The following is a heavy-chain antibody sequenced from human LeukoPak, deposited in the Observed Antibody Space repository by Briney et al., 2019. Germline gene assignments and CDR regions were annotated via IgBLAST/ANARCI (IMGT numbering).Heavy chain of an antibody. J-gene: IGHJ5*02. CDR3: ARDQGPDETFDP. Sequence: ASVKVSCKASGGTFSSYAISWVRQAPGQGLERMGRIIPIFGIANYAQKFQGRVTITADKSTSTAYMELSSLRSEDTAVYYCARDQGPDETFDPWGQGTLVTVSS. CDR2: IIPIFGIA. V-gene: IGHV1-69*04. CDR1: GGTFSSYA.